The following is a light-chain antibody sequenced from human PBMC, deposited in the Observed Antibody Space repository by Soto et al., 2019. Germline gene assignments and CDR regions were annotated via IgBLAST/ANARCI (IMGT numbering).Light chain of an antibody. Sequence: QSALTQPASVSGSPGQSITISCTGTNNDVGAYTYVSWYQQHPGKAPRLIIYEVSERPSRVSNRFSGSKSGNTASLVISGLQAEDEADYYCSSYRTGSRVFGGGTKVTVL. J-gene: IGLJ2*01. CDR2: EVS. CDR1: NNDVGAYTY. CDR3: SSYRTGSRV. V-gene: IGLV2-14*01.